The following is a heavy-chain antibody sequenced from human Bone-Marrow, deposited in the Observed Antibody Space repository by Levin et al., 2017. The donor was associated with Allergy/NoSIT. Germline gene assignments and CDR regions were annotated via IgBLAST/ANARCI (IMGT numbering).Heavy chain of an antibody. CDR2: IIPIFGTP. J-gene: IGHJ6*02. CDR1: GGAFSSYE. V-gene: IGHV1-69*13. CDR3: ARGPDYYNGDRFFYYGMDV. Sequence: SVKVSCKASGGAFSSYEITWVRQAPGQGLQWMGGIIPIFGTPTYAQNFQGRVTITADESRSTAYMELTSLRSDDTAVYYCARGPDYYNGDRFFYYGMDVWGQGTTVTVSS. D-gene: IGHD3-10*01.